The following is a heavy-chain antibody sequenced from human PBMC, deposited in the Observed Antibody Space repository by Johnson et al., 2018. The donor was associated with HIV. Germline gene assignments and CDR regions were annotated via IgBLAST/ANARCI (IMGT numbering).Heavy chain of an antibody. D-gene: IGHD6-19*01. CDR1: GFTFRSYG. Sequence: QVQLVESGGGVVQPGRSLRLSCAASGFTFRSYGMHWVRQAPGKGLEWVAVISDDGSNKYYADSVKGRFTISRDNAKNSLYLQMNSLRAEDTAVYYCAREGYGGGWSGFNAFDIWGQGTMVTVSS. V-gene: IGHV3-30*03. CDR2: ISDDGSNK. J-gene: IGHJ3*02. CDR3: AREGYGGGWSGFNAFDI.